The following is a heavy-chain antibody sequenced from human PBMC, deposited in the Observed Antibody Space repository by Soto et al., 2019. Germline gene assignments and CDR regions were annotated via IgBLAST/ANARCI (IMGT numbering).Heavy chain of an antibody. V-gene: IGHV3-23*01. D-gene: IGHD3-3*02. CDR3: AKGNGIRVYYYGMDV. CDR2: ISGSGGST. Sequence: EVQLLESGGGLVQPGGSLRLSCAASGFTFSSYAMSWVRQAPGKGLEWVSAISGSGGSTYYADSVKGRFTISRDNSKNTLYLQMNSRRAEDTAVYYCAKGNGIRVYYYGMDVWGQGTTVTVSS. CDR1: GFTFSSYA. J-gene: IGHJ6*02.